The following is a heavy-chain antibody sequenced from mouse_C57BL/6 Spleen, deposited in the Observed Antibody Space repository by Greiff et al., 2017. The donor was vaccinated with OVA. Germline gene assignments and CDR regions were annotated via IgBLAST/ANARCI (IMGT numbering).Heavy chain of an antibody. V-gene: IGHV10-1*01. Sequence: EVQLVESGGGLVQPKGSLKLSCAASGFSFNTYAMNWVRQAPGKGLEWVARIRSKSNNYATYYADSVKDRFTISRDDSESMLYLQMNNLKTEDTAMYYCVRHGPGTGAMDYWGQGTSVTVAS. CDR1: GFSFNTYA. CDR2: IRSKSNNYAT. J-gene: IGHJ4*01. D-gene: IGHD4-1*01. CDR3: VRHGPGTGAMDY.